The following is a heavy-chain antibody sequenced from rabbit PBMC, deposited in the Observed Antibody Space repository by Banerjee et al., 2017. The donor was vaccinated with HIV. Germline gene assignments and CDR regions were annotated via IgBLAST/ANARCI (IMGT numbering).Heavy chain of an antibody. Sequence: QSLEESGGDLVKPGASLTLTCTASGFSFSSRYYMCWVRQAPGKGLEWIGCIFGGSSGSTYYASWAKGRFTISKTSSTTVTLQMTSLTAADTATYFCARAYDGFAGIRSGYAFDLWGQGTLVTVS. V-gene: IGHV1S40*01. D-gene: IGHD4-2*01. CDR2: IFGGSSGST. CDR3: ARAYDGFAGIRSGYAFDL. J-gene: IGHJ4*01. CDR1: GFSFSSRYY.